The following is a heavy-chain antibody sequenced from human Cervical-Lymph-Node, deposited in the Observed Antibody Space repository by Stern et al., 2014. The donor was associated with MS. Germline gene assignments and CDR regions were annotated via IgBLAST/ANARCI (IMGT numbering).Heavy chain of an antibody. V-gene: IGHV1-69*01. D-gene: IGHD1-26*01. J-gene: IGHJ6*02. CDR1: GDTSNTDA. CDR3: TRGASSAAWYRHAVDV. Sequence: VQLVASGAEVQTPGSSVKVSCKASGDTSNTDAIHWVRQAPGQGLAWMGGIILVLGPPYYAQRFKGRVSIAADESTATDYMELSSLRSDDTAVYYCTRGASSAAWYRHAVDVWGQGTTVTVSS. CDR2: IILVLGPP.